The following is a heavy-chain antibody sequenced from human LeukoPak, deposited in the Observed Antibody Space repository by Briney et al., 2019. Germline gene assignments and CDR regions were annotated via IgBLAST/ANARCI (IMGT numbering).Heavy chain of an antibody. CDR2: ISWNSGSI. V-gene: IGHV3-9*01. Sequence: PGRSLRLSCAASGFTFDDYAMHWVRQAPGKGLEWVSGISWNSGSIGYADSVKGRFTISRDNAKNSLYLQMSSLRAEDTALYYCAKDVSGSNAFDIWGQGTMVTVSS. CDR1: GFTFDDYA. CDR3: AKDVSGSNAFDI. D-gene: IGHD6-19*01. J-gene: IGHJ3*02.